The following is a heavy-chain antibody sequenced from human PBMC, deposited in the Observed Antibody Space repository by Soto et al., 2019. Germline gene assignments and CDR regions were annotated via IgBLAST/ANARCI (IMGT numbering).Heavy chain of an antibody. CDR3: AREYRTSSQFDY. CDR2: ITGSGGST. D-gene: IGHD6-6*01. J-gene: IGHJ4*02. Sequence: EVQLLEAGGGLVQPGGSLRLSCAASGFTFGTYAMSWVRQAPGKGLEWVSGITGSGGSTDYADSVKGRFTISRDTSRNRLYLEMSRLSVEDTAIYYCAREYRTSSQFDYWGQGTLVTVSS. V-gene: IGHV3-23*01. CDR1: GFTFGTYA.